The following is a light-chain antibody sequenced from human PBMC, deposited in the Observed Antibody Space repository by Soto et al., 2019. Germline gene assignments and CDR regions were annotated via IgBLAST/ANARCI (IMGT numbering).Light chain of an antibody. Sequence: IQMTQSPSSLSASVGDRVTITCRASQSISSYLNWYQQKPGKAPKLLIYAASSLQSGVPSRFSGSGSGTDFTLTISRLEPEDFAVYYCQQYGSSPLVAFGQGTKVDI. J-gene: IGKJ1*01. CDR3: QQYGSSPLVA. CDR1: QSISSY. V-gene: IGKV1-39*01. CDR2: AAS.